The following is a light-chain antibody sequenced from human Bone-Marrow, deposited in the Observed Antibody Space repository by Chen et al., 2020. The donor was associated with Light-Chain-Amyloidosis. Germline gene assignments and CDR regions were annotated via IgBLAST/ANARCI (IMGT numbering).Light chain of an antibody. CDR3: QQYGDAFWT. CDR1: ESVRTNY. Sequence: EIVLTQSPGTLSLSAGERATLSCRASESVRTNYLAWYQQKPGQAPGLLIFGASSRATGIPDRFSGSGSGTDFTLTISRLEPEDFAVYYCQQYGDAFWTFGQGTKVEIK. CDR2: GAS. J-gene: IGKJ1*01. V-gene: IGKV3-20*01.